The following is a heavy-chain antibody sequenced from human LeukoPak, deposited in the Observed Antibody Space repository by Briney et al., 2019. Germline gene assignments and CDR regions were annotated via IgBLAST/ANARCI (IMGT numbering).Heavy chain of an antibody. CDR1: GFTFSSYA. CDR3: AKDRSSRVYCSSTSCHIDY. Sequence: GGSLRLSCAASGFTFSSYAMSWVRQAPGKGLEWVSAISGSGGSTYYADSVKGRFTISRDNSKNTLYLQMNSLRAEDTAVYYCAKDRSSRVYCSSTSCHIDYWGQGTLVTVSS. D-gene: IGHD2-2*01. V-gene: IGHV3-23*01. J-gene: IGHJ4*02. CDR2: ISGSGGST.